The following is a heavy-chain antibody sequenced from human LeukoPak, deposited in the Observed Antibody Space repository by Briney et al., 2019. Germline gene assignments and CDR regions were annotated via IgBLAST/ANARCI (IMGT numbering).Heavy chain of an antibody. V-gene: IGHV1-46*01. CDR2: INPSGGST. CDR1: GYTFTSYY. D-gene: IGHD3-16*02. Sequence: ASVKVSCKASGYTFTSYYMHWVRQAPGQGLEWMGIINPSGGSTSYAQKFQGRVAMTRDMSTSTVYMELRSLRSDDTAVYYCARDRDDYVWGSYRDRPFDYWGQGTLVTVSS. J-gene: IGHJ4*02. CDR3: ARDRDDYVWGSYRDRPFDY.